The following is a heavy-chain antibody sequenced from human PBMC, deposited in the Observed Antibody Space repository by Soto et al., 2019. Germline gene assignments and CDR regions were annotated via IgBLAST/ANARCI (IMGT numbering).Heavy chain of an antibody. CDR2: IYPGDSDT. CDR3: ARLKRDGYNYSPLYY. J-gene: IGHJ4*02. V-gene: IGHV5-51*01. Sequence: GESLKISCMGSGYKVSTWHNFTSYWIAWVRQMPGKGLEWMGIIYPGDSDTRYSPSFQGQVTISADKSISTAYLQWSSLKASDTAMYYCARLKRDGYNYSPLYYWGQGTLVTVSS. D-gene: IGHD5-12*01. CDR1: GYKVSTWHNFTSYW.